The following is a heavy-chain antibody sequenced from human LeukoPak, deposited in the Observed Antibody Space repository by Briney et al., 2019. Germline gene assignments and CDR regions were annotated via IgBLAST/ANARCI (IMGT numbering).Heavy chain of an antibody. V-gene: IGHV3-30-3*01. J-gene: IGHJ4*02. D-gene: IGHD2-8*01. CDR3: ARDIEMVGFDY. Sequence: GRSLRLSCAASGFTFSSCAMHWVRQAPGKGLEWVAVISSDGNNQYYADFVKGRFTISRDNSKNTEYLQMNSLRVEDTAVYYCARDIEMVGFDYWGQGTLVTVSS. CDR1: GFTFSSCA. CDR2: ISSDGNNQ.